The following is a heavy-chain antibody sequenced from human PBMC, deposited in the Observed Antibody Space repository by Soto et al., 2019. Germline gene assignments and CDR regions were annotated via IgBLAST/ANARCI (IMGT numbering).Heavy chain of an antibody. V-gene: IGHV3-23*01. CDR3: AKWSGYGDE. Sequence: EVQLLESGGGLVQPGGSLRLSCAASGFSFSTYSMAWVRQAPGKGPEWVSGLRGGGINTFYADAVKGRFPISVDNSKNAVYLQMNSLRAEDTAVYYCAKWSGYGDEWGQGTLVTVSS. CDR1: GFSFSTYS. CDR2: LRGGGINT. J-gene: IGHJ4*02. D-gene: IGHD5-12*01.